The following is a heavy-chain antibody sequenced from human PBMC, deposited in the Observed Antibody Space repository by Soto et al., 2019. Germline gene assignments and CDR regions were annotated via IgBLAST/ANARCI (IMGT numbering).Heavy chain of an antibody. Sequence: ALETLSLTCPVSGGSIRNGYYYWSWVRQNPGKGLEWIGHIYHSGRTYYNPSLKSRVTISVDTSKNQFSLKLSSVTAADTGVYYCAKAASYYDINWFDPWGQGTLVTVSS. CDR2: IYHSGRT. CDR1: GGSIRNGYYY. CDR3: AKAASYYDINWFDP. V-gene: IGHV4-31*03. J-gene: IGHJ5*02. D-gene: IGHD3-22*01.